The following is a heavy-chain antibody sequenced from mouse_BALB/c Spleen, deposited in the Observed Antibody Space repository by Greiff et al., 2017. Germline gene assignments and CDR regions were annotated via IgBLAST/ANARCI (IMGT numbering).Heavy chain of an antibody. Sequence: VQLQQSGAELVKPGASVKLSCTASGFNIKDTYMHWVKQRPEQGLEWIGRIDPANGNTKYDPKFQGKATITADTSSNTAYLQLSSLTSEDTAVYYCARRRGNSHDWYFDVWGAGTTVTVSS. D-gene: IGHD1-3*01. CDR1: GFNIKDTY. J-gene: IGHJ1*01. V-gene: IGHV14-3*02. CDR3: ARRRGNSHDWYFDV. CDR2: IDPANGNT.